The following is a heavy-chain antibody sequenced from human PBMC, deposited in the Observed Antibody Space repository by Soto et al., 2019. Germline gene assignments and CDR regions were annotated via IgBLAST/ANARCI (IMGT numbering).Heavy chain of an antibody. CDR3: ARAGYGDYMEGSPLDY. J-gene: IGHJ4*02. V-gene: IGHV3-21*01. CDR2: ISSTGNYI. Sequence: GGSLRLSCASSGFTFSSYSMNLVRQAPGKGLEWVSSISSTGNYIYYADSLKGRFTISRDNAKNSLYLQMNSLRAEDTAVYYCARAGYGDYMEGSPLDYWGQGTLVTVSS. D-gene: IGHD4-17*01. CDR1: GFTFSSYS.